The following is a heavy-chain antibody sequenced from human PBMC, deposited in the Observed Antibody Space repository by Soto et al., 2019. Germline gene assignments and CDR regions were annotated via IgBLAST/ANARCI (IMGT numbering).Heavy chain of an antibody. CDR1: GFTFDDYA. J-gene: IGHJ4*02. V-gene: IGHV3-9*01. CDR2: ISWNSGSI. D-gene: IGHD1-26*01. CDR3: AKVSYVGY. Sequence: EVQLVESGGGLVQPGRSLRLSCAASGFTFDDYAMHWVRQAPGKGLEWVSGISWNSGSIGYADSVKGRFTISRDNAKNSLYLQMNSLRAEDTALYYCAKVSYVGYWGQGTLVTVSS.